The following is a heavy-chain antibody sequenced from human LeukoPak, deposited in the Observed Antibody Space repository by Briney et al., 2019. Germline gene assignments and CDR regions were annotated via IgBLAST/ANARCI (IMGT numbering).Heavy chain of an antibody. D-gene: IGHD4-17*01. CDR2: IYYNGST. CDR1: GASITSSPYY. Sequence: SETLSLTCSVSGASITSSPYYWGWIRPPPGKGLEWIGSIYYNGSTYYDPSLKSRVTISVDTSRNQFSLKLSSVTAADTAVYYCAREVYDYGDPGGFDYWGQGTLVTVSS. J-gene: IGHJ4*02. CDR3: AREVYDYGDPGGFDY. V-gene: IGHV4-39*07.